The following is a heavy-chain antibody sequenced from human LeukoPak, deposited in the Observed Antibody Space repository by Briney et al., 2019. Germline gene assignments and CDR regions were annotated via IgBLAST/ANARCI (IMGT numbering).Heavy chain of an antibody. CDR2: ISSSGSTI. CDR3: ARIAVAGFWSIGL. CDR1: GFTFSDYY. J-gene: IGHJ4*02. Sequence: PGGSLRLSCAASGFTFSDYYMSWIRQAPGKGVEWVSYISSSGSTIYYADSVKGRFTISRENAKNSLYLQMNSLRAEDTAVYYCARIAVAGFWSIGLWGQGTLVTVSS. D-gene: IGHD6-19*01. V-gene: IGHV3-11*01.